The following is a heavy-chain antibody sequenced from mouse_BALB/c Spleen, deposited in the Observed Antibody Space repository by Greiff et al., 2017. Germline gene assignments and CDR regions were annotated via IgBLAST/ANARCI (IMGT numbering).Heavy chain of an antibody. CDR1: GFTFSSFG. CDR2: ISSGSSTI. Sequence: EVQGVESGGGLVQPGGSRKLSCAASGFTFSSFGMHWVRQAPEKGLEWVAYISSGSSTIYYADTVKGRFTISRDNPKNTLFLQMTSLRSEDTAMYYCARRDYYGSSYAMDYWGQGTSVTVSS. V-gene: IGHV5-17*02. CDR3: ARRDYYGSSYAMDY. D-gene: IGHD1-1*01. J-gene: IGHJ4*01.